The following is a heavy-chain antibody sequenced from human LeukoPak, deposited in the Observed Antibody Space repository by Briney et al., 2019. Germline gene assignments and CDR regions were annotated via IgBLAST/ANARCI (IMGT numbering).Heavy chain of an antibody. CDR3: ASETGYSSSNDAFDI. CDR1: GGSISSSSYY. D-gene: IGHD6-13*01. V-gene: IGHV4-39*01. J-gene: IGHJ3*02. CDR2: IYYSGST. Sequence: PSETLSLTCTVSGGSISSSSYYWGWIRQPPGKGLEWIGSIYYSGSTYYNPPLKSRVTISVDTSKNQFSLKLSSVTAADTAVYYCASETGYSSSNDAFDIWGQGTMVTVSS.